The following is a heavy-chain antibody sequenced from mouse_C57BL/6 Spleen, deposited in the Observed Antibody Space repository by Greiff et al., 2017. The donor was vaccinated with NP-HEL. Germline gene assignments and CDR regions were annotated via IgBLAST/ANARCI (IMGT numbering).Heavy chain of an antibody. CDR2: ISDGGSYT. V-gene: IGHV5-4*01. Sequence: EVKLVESGGGLVKPGGSLKLSCAASGFTFSSYAMSWVRQTPEKRLEWVATISDGGSYTYYPDNVKGRFTISRDNAKNNLYLQMSHLKSEDTAMYYCARELPNYYAMDYWGQGTSVTVSS. CDR1: GFTFSSYA. J-gene: IGHJ4*01. CDR3: ARELPNYYAMDY.